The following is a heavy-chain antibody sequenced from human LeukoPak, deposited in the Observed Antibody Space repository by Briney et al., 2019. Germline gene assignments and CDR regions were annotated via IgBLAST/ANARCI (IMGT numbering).Heavy chain of an antibody. CDR2: ISWNGGST. J-gene: IGHJ4*02. CDR3: AKDITAGGYDDSSGYELDY. CDR1: GFTFDDYA. V-gene: IGHV3-43D*03. Sequence: GGSLRLSCAASGFTFDDYAMHWVRQAPGKGLEWVSLISWNGGSTYYADSVKGRFTISKDNSKNSLYLQMNSLRTEDTALYYCAKDITAGGYDDSSGYELDYWGQGTLVTVSS. D-gene: IGHD3-22*01.